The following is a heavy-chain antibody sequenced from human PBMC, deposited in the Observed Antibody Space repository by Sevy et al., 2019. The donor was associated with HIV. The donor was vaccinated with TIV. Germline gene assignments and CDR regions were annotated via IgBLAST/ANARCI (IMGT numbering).Heavy chain of an antibody. Sequence: ATMSLTCAVYGESFTGYYCSWSRQPPGKGLAWIGEINLDGRTHYNPSLKSRVTISVDTSNTQFSLNLSSVTAADTAVHYCARHHYGPARSVYYYGMDVWGQGTVVTVSS. V-gene: IGHV4-34*01. CDR1: GESFTGYY. D-gene: IGHD3-10*01. CDR3: ARHHYGPARSVYYYGMDV. J-gene: IGHJ6*02. CDR2: INLDGRT.